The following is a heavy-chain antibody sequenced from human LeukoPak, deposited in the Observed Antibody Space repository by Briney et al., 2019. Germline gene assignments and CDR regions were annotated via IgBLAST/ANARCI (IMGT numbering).Heavy chain of an antibody. Sequence: ASVKVSCKASGYTFINYGISWVRQAPGQGLEWMGWISRYTGNTNYALQLQGRVTMTTDTSTSAAYMELRSLRSDDTAVYYCARVSVTLFGAVIILNAFDVWGQGTMVTVSS. V-gene: IGHV1-18*01. CDR2: ISRYTGNT. D-gene: IGHD3-3*01. CDR3: ARVSVTLFGAVIILNAFDV. CDR1: GYTFINYG. J-gene: IGHJ3*01.